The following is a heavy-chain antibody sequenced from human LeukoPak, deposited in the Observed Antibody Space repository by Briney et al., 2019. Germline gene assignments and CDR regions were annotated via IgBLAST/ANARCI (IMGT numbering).Heavy chain of an antibody. D-gene: IGHD6-19*01. J-gene: IGHJ4*02. CDR2: INHSGST. Sequence: PSETLSLTCAVYGGSFSGYYWGWIRQPPGKGLEWIGEINHSGSTNYNPSLKSRVTISVDTSKNQFSLKLSSVTAADTAVYYCARLPGIAVADWGQGTLVTVSS. CDR3: ARLPGIAVAD. V-gene: IGHV4-34*01. CDR1: GGSFSGYY.